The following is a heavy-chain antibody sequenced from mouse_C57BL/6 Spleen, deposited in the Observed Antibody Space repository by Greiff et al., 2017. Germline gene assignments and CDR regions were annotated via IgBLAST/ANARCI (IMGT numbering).Heavy chain of an antibody. CDR2: IDPSDSYT. CDR3: ARWDYDYDWFAY. D-gene: IGHD2-4*01. Sequence: QVQLQQPGAELVKPGASVKLSCKASGYTFTSYWMQWVKQRPGQGLEWIGEIDPSDSYTNYNQKFKGKATLTVDTSSSTAYMQLSSLTSEDSAIYYCARWDYDYDWFAYWGQGTLVTVSA. J-gene: IGHJ3*01. CDR1: GYTFTSYW. V-gene: IGHV1-50*01.